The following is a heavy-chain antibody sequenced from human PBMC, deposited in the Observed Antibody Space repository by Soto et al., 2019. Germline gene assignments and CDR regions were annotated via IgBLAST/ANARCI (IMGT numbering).Heavy chain of an antibody. CDR3: ARDLGELDDAFDI. V-gene: IGHV6-1*01. Sequence: PSQTLSLSCAISGDSVSSNSAAWNWFRQSPSRGLEWLGRTYYRSKWYNDYAVSVKSRITINPDTSKNQFSLQLNSVTPEDTAVYYCARDLGELDDAFDIWGQGTMVTVS. CDR1: GDSVSSNSAA. D-gene: IGHD1-1*01. CDR2: TYYRSKWYN. J-gene: IGHJ3*02.